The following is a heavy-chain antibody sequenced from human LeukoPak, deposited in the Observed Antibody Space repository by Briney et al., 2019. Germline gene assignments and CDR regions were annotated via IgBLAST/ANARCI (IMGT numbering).Heavy chain of an antibody. CDR2: IYYSGST. D-gene: IGHD3-10*01. Sequence: NPSETPSLTCSVSGGSISNYYWSWIRQPPGKGLEWIGHIYYSGSTNYNPSLKSRVTISVDTSKNQFSLKLSSVTAADTAVYYCARAESYYYGSIDSWGQGTLVTVSS. V-gene: IGHV4-59*01. J-gene: IGHJ5*01. CDR1: GGSISNYY. CDR3: ARAESYYYGSIDS.